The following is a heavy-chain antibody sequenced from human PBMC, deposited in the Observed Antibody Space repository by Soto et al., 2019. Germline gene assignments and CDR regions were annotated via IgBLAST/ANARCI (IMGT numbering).Heavy chain of an antibody. Sequence: VQLAQSGAEVKKPGASVKVSCKTSGDSFNDYDIHWVRQAPGQGLEWMGWINPNGGATKYAQKFQGRVTVTRDTSIRTVYMELSSLRSDDTAVYYCARESGGATATLDYYYFYMDVWGKGTTVIVSS. CDR1: GDSFNDYD. J-gene: IGHJ6*03. D-gene: IGHD1-26*01. CDR2: INPNGGAT. V-gene: IGHV1-2*02. CDR3: ARESGGATATLDYYYFYMDV.